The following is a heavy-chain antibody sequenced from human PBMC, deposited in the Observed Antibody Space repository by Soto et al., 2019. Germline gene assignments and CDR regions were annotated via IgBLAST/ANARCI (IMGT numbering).Heavy chain of an antibody. CDR3: AKRPIFGVVIITIYNGMDV. D-gene: IGHD3-3*01. V-gene: IGHV3-23*01. J-gene: IGHJ6*02. Sequence: EVQLLESGGGLVQPGGSLRLSCVASGFTFSSYAMNWVRQAPGKGLEWVSAISTSGGNTYYADSVKGRFTISRDNSKNPLYLQMNSLRAEYTAVYYCAKRPIFGVVIITIYNGMDVWGQGTTVTVSS. CDR1: GFTFSSYA. CDR2: ISTSGGNT.